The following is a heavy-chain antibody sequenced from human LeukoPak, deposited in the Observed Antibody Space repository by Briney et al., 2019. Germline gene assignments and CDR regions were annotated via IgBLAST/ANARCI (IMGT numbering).Heavy chain of an antibody. Sequence: GGSLRLSCAASGFTFNNYVMHWVRQAPGKGLEFISAITSNGGSTYYANSVEGRFTISRDNSKNTLFLQMLNLRTEDMAVYYCARDPLWFGERVLYYFDYWGQGTLVTVSS. D-gene: IGHD3-10*01. CDR1: GFTFNNYV. V-gene: IGHV3-64*01. J-gene: IGHJ4*02. CDR2: ITSNGGST. CDR3: ARDPLWFGERVLYYFDY.